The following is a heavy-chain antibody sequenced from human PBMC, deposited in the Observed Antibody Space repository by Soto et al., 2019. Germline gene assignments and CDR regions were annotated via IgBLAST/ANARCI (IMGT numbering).Heavy chain of an antibody. J-gene: IGHJ6*02. Sequence: PGGSLRLSCAASGFTFSSYWMHWVRQAPGKGLVWVSRINSDGSSTSYADSVKGRFTISRDNAKNTLYLQMNSLRAEDTAVYYCARVYYYDSSGYWSDYYYYGMDVWGQGTTVTVSS. D-gene: IGHD3-22*01. V-gene: IGHV3-74*01. CDR1: GFTFSSYW. CDR3: ARVYYYDSSGYWSDYYYYGMDV. CDR2: INSDGSST.